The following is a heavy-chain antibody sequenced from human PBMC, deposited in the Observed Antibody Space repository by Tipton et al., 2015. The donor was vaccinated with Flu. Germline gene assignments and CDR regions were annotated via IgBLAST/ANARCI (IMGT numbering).Heavy chain of an antibody. CDR2: INRDGNTT. D-gene: IGHD3-10*02. CDR1: GFTLSDYY. Sequence: LSLTCTASGFTLSDYYMHWVRQAPGKGLVWVSHINRDGNTTNYADSVKGRFTISRDNAKNTVNLQMNSVRDDDTAVYYCASWGDGRGHWGQGTLVTVSS. V-gene: IGHV3-74*01. J-gene: IGHJ4*02. CDR3: ASWGDGRGH.